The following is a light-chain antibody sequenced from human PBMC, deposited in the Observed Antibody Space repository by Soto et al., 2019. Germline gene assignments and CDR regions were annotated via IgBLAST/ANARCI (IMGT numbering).Light chain of an antibody. CDR3: AAWDDSLSAL. V-gene: IGLV1-47*01. J-gene: IGLJ2*01. CDR1: SSNIGSNY. Sequence: QAVVTQPPSASGTPGQRVTISCSGSSSNIGSNYVYWYQQLPGTAPKLLIYRNNQRPSGVPDRFSGSKSGTSASLAISGLRSEDEADYYCAAWDDSLSALFGGGTNVTVL. CDR2: RNN.